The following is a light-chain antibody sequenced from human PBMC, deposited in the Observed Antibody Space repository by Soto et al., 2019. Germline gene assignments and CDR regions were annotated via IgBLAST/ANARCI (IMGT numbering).Light chain of an antibody. J-gene: IGKJ1*01. CDR1: QSISSW. V-gene: IGKV1-5*03. Sequence: DIQLTQSPFTLSASVVDIVTITCRASQSISSWLAWYQQKPGKAPKLLIYKASSLESGVPSRFSGSGSGTEFTLTISSLQPDDFATYYCQQYNSLWTFGQGTKVDIK. CDR2: KAS. CDR3: QQYNSLWT.